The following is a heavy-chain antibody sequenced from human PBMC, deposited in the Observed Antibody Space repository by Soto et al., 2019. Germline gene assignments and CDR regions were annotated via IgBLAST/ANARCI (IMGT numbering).Heavy chain of an antibody. CDR3: AEDRGGGHGSDDIYGLDV. V-gene: IGHV3-30*18. Sequence: QVQLVESGGGVVQPGRSLRLSCAASGFTFSNYGIHWVRQAPGKGLEWVAVISYDGSDKYYTESVKGRFTISRDNSKNRLSLHLHSLRAEDRCVYYCAEDRGGGHGSDDIYGLDVWGQGTTVTVSS. CDR2: ISYDGSDK. D-gene: IGHD3-9*01. CDR1: GFTFSNYG. J-gene: IGHJ6*01.